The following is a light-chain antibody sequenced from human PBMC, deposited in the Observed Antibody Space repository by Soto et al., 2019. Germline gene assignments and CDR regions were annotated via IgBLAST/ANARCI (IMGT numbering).Light chain of an antibody. CDR3: QQYSSLPHT. V-gene: IGKV3-20*01. CDR1: QSVTNRY. J-gene: IGKJ2*01. Sequence: EIVLTQSPGTLSLSSGERATLSCRASQSVTNRYFAWYQQRPGQAPRLLIYGISNGATGIPDRFSGSGSGTDFTLTISRLEPEDFVVYYCQQYSSLPHTFGQGTTVDIK. CDR2: GIS.